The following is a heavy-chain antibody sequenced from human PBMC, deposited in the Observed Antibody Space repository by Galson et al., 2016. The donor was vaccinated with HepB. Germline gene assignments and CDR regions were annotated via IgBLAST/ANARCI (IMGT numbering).Heavy chain of an antibody. V-gene: IGHV3-23*01. D-gene: IGHD2-2*01. Sequence: SLRLSCAASGFTFSTYGMSWARQAPGKGLEWVAGISAGGGSTQYSHLVKGRFTISRDNAKDSLYLQMNSLRPEDTALYFCAKAAQYCSSSSCRNWFDPWGLGTLVTVSS. CDR1: GFTFSTYG. CDR2: ISAGGGST. CDR3: AKAAQYCSSSSCRNWFDP. J-gene: IGHJ5*02.